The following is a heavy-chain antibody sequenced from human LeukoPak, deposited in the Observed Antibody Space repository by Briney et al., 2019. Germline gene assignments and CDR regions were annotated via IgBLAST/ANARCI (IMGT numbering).Heavy chain of an antibody. V-gene: IGHV3-21*01. J-gene: IGHJ4*02. CDR2: ISSSRSYI. Sequence: GGSLRLSCAASGFTFSSYSMNWVRQAPGKGLEWVSSISSSRSYIYYADSVKGRFTISRDNAKNSLYLQMNSLRAEDTAVYYCARSYEGSGFSDWGQGTLGTVSS. D-gene: IGHD3-3*01. CDR3: ARSYEGSGFSD. CDR1: GFTFSSYS.